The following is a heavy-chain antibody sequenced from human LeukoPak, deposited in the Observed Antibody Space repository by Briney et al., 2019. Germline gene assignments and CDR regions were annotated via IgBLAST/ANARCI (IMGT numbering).Heavy chain of an antibody. Sequence: GASVKVSCKASGYTFTSYGISWVRQAPGQGLEWMGWINPNSGGTNYAQKFQGRVTMTRDTSISTAYMELSRLRSDDTAVYYCASSGPGYGYCSSTSCLSPYYWGQGTLVTVSS. CDR3: ASSGPGYGYCSSTSCLSPYY. CDR1: GYTFTSYG. J-gene: IGHJ4*02. D-gene: IGHD2-2*01. V-gene: IGHV1-2*02. CDR2: INPNSGGT.